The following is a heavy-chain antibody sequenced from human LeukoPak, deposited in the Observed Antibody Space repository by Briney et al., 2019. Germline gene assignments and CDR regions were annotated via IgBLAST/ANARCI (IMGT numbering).Heavy chain of an antibody. D-gene: IGHD5-24*01. CDR2: IYYSGST. CDR3: ARHGRMATIMDPLGYYYYYMDV. V-gene: IGHV4-39*01. J-gene: IGHJ6*03. CDR1: GGSISSYY. Sequence: SETLSLTCTVSGGSISSYYWGWIRQPPGKGLEWIGSIYYSGSTYYNPSLKSRVTISVDTSKNQFSLKLSSVTAADTAVYYCARHGRMATIMDPLGYYYYYMDVWGKGTTVTISS.